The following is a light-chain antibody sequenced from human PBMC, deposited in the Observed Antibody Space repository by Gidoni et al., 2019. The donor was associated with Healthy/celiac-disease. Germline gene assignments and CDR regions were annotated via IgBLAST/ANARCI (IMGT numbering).Light chain of an antibody. V-gene: IGKV1-39*01. CDR2: AAS. CDR1: QSISSY. J-gene: IGKJ2*01. CDR3: QQSYNTPYT. Sequence: DIQMTQSPSSLPASVGDRVTITCRASQSISSYLNWYQQKPGNAPKLLIYAASSLQSGVPSRFSGSGSGTDFTLTISSLHPEDFATYYCQQSYNTPYTFGQGTKLEIK.